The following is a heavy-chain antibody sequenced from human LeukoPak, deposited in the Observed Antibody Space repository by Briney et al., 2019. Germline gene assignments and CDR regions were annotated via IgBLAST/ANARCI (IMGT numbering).Heavy chain of an antibody. CDR3: AKVGIAAAGPFDY. J-gene: IGHJ4*02. CDR2: ISGSAAST. Sequence: GGSLRLSCAASGITFSTYAMYWVRQAPGKGLEWVSVISGSAASTSYADSVKGRFTISRDNSRNTLYLQMNNLRAEDTAVYYCAKVGIAAAGPFDYWGQGTLVTVSS. V-gene: IGHV3-23*01. D-gene: IGHD6-13*01. CDR1: GITFSTYA.